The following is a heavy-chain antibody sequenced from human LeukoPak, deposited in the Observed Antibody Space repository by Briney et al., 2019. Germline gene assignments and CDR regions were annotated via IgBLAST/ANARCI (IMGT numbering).Heavy chain of an antibody. CDR3: ASSRGPSSSWSFDS. CDR1: IVSIKNYY. V-gene: IGHV4-59*01. CDR2: IYYTGST. D-gene: IGHD6-13*01. Sequence: PSETLSLTCSFSIVSIKNYYWNWIRQSPGKGLQWIGYIYYTGSTDYNFSLKSRVTISLDTSENQFSLRLNSVTAADSAVYFCASSRGPSSSWSFDSWGQGILVTVSS. J-gene: IGHJ4*02.